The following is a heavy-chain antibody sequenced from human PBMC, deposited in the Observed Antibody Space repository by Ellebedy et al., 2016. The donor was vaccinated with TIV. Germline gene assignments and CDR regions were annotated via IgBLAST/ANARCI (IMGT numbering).Heavy chain of an antibody. D-gene: IGHD2-15*01. CDR1: GYTFTNYD. CDR2: LNPNSGNT. V-gene: IGHV1-8*01. J-gene: IGHJ3*02. CDR3: ARRVAANDAFDI. Sequence: AASVTVSCKASGYTFTNYDINWVRQATGQGLEWMGWLNPNSGNTGYAQNFQGRVTMTRSTSISTAYMELSSLRSEDTAVYYCARRVAANDAFDIWGQGTMVTVSS.